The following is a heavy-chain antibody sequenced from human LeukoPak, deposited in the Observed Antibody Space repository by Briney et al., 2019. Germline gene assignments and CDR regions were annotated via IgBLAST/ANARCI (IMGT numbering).Heavy chain of an antibody. J-gene: IGHJ2*01. Sequence: PSETLSLTCTVSGGSISPYYWTWIRQSPGKALEWIGYIYYSGGTSYNLSLKSRVTMSVDTSKNQFSLQLSSVTAADTAVYYCARDGNPWNLDVWGRGTLVTVSS. CDR2: IYYSGGT. CDR3: ARDGNPWNLDV. D-gene: IGHD1-14*01. CDR1: GGSISPYY. V-gene: IGHV4-59*01.